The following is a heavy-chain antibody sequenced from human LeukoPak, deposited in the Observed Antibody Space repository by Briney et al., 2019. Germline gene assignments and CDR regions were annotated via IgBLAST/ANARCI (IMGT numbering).Heavy chain of an antibody. V-gene: IGHV3-23*01. CDR2: IDYSGGST. Sequence: GGSLRLSCTASGFTLSSYKMSWIRQAPGKGLEWVSSIDYSGGSTHYADSVMGRFTISRDNSKNTLFLQMNSLRVEDTAIYYCAKEERYHYDRSGYWGQGTLVTVSS. CDR1: GFTLSSYK. CDR3: AKEERYHYDRSGY. D-gene: IGHD3-22*01. J-gene: IGHJ4*02.